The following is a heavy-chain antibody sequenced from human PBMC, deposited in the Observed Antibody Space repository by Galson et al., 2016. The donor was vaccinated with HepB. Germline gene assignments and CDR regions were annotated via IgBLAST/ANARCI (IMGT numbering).Heavy chain of an antibody. Sequence: QSGAEVKKPGESLTISCKASGYSFPSYWISWVRQMPGKGLEWMGRIDPRDSYTNYSPSFQGHVTISADKSVSTAYLQWSSLTASDTAIYYCARHLWGSDSFDIWGQGTMVTVSS. D-gene: IGHD3-22*01. CDR2: IDPRDSYT. CDR1: GYSFPSYW. J-gene: IGHJ3*02. V-gene: IGHV5-10-1*01. CDR3: ARHLWGSDSFDI.